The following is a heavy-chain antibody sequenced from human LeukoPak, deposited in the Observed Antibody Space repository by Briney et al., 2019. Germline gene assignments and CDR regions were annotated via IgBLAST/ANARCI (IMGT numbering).Heavy chain of an antibody. D-gene: IGHD3-22*01. CDR3: AREDYYDGSNYIDSFDM. CDR2: IYTSGIT. V-gene: IGHV3-69-1*02. CDR1: GFVVSDNY. J-gene: IGHJ3*02. Sequence: GSLRLSCAASGFVVSDNYMSWVRQAPGQGLEWVSLIYTSGITKYTDSVKGRFTISRDNAKNSLYLQMNSLRAEDTAVYYCAREDYYDGSNYIDSFDMWGQGTLVTVSS.